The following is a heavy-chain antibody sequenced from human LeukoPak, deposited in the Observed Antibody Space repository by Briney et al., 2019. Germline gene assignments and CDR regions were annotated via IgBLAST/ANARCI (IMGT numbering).Heavy chain of an antibody. V-gene: IGHV4-39*07. CDR3: ARLADYDHYYMDV. Sequence: SETLSLTCSVSGGSVSSSSYYWGWIRQPPGKGLEWIGEINHSGSTNYNPSLKSRVTISVDTSKNQFSLKLSSVTAADTAVYYCARLADYDHYYMDVWGKGTTVTVSS. CDR1: GGSVSSSSYY. J-gene: IGHJ6*03. D-gene: IGHD3-22*01. CDR2: INHSGST.